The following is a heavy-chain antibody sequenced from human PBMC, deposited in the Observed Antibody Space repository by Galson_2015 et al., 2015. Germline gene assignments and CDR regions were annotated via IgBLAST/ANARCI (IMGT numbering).Heavy chain of an antibody. CDR3: AKMGKSWGYDSSGSGDAFDI. D-gene: IGHD3-22*01. CDR2: K. J-gene: IGHJ3*02. V-gene: IGHV3-30*02. Sequence: KYYADSVKGRFTISRDNSKNTLYLQMNSLRAEDTAVYYCAKMGKSWGYDSSGSGDAFDIWGQGTMVTVSS.